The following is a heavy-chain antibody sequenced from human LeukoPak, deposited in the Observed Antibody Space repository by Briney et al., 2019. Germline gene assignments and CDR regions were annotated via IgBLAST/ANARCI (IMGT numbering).Heavy chain of an antibody. D-gene: IGHD3-9*01. CDR1: GFTFSNAW. V-gene: IGHV3-11*04. CDR3: ARAPGPLHNYDILTGFSVWFDY. CDR2: ISSSGSTI. J-gene: IGHJ4*02. Sequence: GGSLRLSCAASGFTFSNAWMSWVRQAPGKGLEWVSYISSSGSTIYYADSVKGRFTISRDNAKNSLYLQMNSLRAEDTAVYYCARAPGPLHNYDILTGFSVWFDYWGQGTLVTVSS.